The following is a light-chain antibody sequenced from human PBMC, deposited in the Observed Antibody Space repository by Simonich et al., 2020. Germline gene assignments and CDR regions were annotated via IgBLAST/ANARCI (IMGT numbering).Light chain of an antibody. J-gene: IGLJ3*02. CDR1: SSNIGSNY. CDR3: AAWDDSLSGRV. CDR2: RNN. V-gene: IGLV1-47*01. Sequence: QSVLTQPPSASGTPGQRVTISCSGSSSNIGSNYVYWYQQLPGTAPKLLIYRNNQRPSGVPDRFSGAKSGTSASLAIRGLRSEDEADYYGAAWDDSLSGRVFGGGTKLTVL.